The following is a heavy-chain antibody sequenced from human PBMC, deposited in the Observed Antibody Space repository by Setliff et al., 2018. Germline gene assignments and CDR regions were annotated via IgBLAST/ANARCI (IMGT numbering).Heavy chain of an antibody. CDR3: TVYNTGSSKDHY. Sequence: SETLSLTCTVSGYSISSGYYWGWIRQPPGKGLEWIGNMYHSGSVYYNPSLKSRVTISVDTSKNQFSLKLSSVTAADTALCYCTVYNTGSSKDHYWGQGTPVTVSS. V-gene: IGHV4-38-2*02. CDR2: MYHSGSV. CDR1: GYSISSGYY. D-gene: IGHD2-8*02. J-gene: IGHJ4*02.